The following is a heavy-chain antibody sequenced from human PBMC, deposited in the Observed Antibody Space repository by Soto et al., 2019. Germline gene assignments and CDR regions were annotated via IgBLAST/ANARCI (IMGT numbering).Heavy chain of an antibody. CDR1: GGSVSSYY. D-gene: IGHD2-2*01. CDR2: IYYSGST. CDR3: VRTYCSTTTCYDFFDY. V-gene: IGHV4-59*08. J-gene: IGHJ4*02. Sequence: SETLSLTCTVSGGSVSSYYWGWIRQPPGKGLEWIGYIYYSGSTNYNPSLKSRITISIDTSKNQFSLKLSSVTAADTAVYYCVRTYCSTTTCYDFFDYWGQGTLVTVSS.